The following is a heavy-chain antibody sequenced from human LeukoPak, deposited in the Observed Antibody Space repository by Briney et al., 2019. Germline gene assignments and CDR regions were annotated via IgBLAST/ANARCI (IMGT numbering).Heavy chain of an antibody. CDR2: IDTSATSM. Sequence: QPGGSLRLSCAVSGFTFSNFEMNWVRQAPGKGLVWVSHIDTSATSMHYADSVKGRFTISRDNAKNSLFLQMNSLRAEDTAVYYCVTDRPGVMDFDFWGQGTLVTVSS. V-gene: IGHV3-48*03. CDR1: GFTFSNFE. J-gene: IGHJ4*02. CDR3: VTDRPGVMDFDF. D-gene: IGHD2-2*03.